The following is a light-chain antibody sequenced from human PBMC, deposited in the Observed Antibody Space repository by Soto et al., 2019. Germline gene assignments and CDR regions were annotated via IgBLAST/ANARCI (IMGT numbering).Light chain of an antibody. CDR1: QSISSW. CDR2: HAS. J-gene: IGKJ1*01. CDR3: QQYMSYS. V-gene: IGKV1-5*01. Sequence: IQMTLSPSTLSASVGDRVTITCRASQSISSWLAWYQQKPGTAPKLLIYHASTLESGVPSRFSVSGSGTEFTLTISSMQPDDFATYYCQQYMSYSFGQGTKVDIK.